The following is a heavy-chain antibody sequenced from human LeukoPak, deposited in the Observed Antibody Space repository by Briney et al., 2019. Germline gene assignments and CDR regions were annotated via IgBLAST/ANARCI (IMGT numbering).Heavy chain of an antibody. J-gene: IGHJ4*02. D-gene: IGHD3-10*01. CDR2: FDPEDGET. V-gene: IGHV1-24*01. CDR3: ATGARSPIYGSGSYNYYFDY. CDR1: GYTLTELS. Sequence: ASVTVSCKVSGYTLTELSMHWVRQAPGKGLEWMGGFDPEDGETIYAQKFQGRVTMTEDTSIDTAYMELSSLRSEDTAVYYCATGARSPIYGSGSYNYYFDYWGQGTLVTVSS.